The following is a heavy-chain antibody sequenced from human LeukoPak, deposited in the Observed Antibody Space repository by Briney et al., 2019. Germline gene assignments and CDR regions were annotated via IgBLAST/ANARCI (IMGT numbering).Heavy chain of an antibody. V-gene: IGHV3-11*01. CDR3: ARVGSIAARPTSYYYYGMDV. Sequence: GGSLRLSCAASGFTFSDYYMSWIRQAPGKGLEWVSYISSSGSTIYYADSVEGRFTISRDNAKNSLYLQMNSLRAEDTAVYYCARVGSIAARPTSYYYYGMDVWGQGTTVTVS. J-gene: IGHJ6*02. CDR2: ISSSGSTI. CDR1: GFTFSDYY. D-gene: IGHD6-6*01.